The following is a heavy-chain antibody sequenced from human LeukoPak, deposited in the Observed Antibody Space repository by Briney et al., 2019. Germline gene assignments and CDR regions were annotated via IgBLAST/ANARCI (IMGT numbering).Heavy chain of an antibody. D-gene: IGHD3-16*01. Sequence: GGSLRLSCAASGYTFSTYWMHWVRQAPGKGLVWVSRINSDGSTTSYADSVKGRFTISRDNAKNTLYLHMNSLRAEDTAVYYCARDLRGIGDETAYWGQGTLVTVTS. CDR2: INSDGSTT. V-gene: IGHV3-74*01. CDR3: ARDLRGIGDETAY. CDR1: GYTFSTYW. J-gene: IGHJ4*02.